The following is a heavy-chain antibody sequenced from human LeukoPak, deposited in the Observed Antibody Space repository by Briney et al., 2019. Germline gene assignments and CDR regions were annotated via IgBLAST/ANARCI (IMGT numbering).Heavy chain of an antibody. J-gene: IGHJ4*02. Sequence: GGSLRLSCAASGFTFSSDGMSWVRQAPGKGLKWVSAISGSGGSTYYADSVKGRFTISRDNSKNTLYLQMNSLRAQDTAVYYCAKVPGYYYDSSGYYYFDYWGQGTLVTVSS. CDR2: ISGSGGST. CDR1: GFTFSSDG. CDR3: AKVPGYYYDSSGYYYFDY. V-gene: IGHV3-23*01. D-gene: IGHD3-22*01.